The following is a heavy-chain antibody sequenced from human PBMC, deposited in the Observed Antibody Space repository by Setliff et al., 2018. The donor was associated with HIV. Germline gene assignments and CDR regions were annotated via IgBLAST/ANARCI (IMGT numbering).Heavy chain of an antibody. V-gene: IGHV3-48*04. CDR2: INNDSGTI. J-gene: IGHJ4*02. D-gene: IGHD2-2*01. CDR1: GFTFSTYG. CDR3: VRDTTSGWMLTS. Sequence: GGSLRLSCAASGFTFSTYGLNWVRQAPGKGLEWISYINNDSGTIYYADSVRGRFTISRDNARDSVYLQMNGLRADDTAVYYCVRDTTSGWMLTSWGQGTLVTVSS.